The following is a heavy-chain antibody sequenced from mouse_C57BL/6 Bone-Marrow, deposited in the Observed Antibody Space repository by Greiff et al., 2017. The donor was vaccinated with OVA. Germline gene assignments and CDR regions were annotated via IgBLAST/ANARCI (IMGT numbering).Heavy chain of an antibody. Sequence: QVQLQQPGAELVKPGASVKLSCKASGYTFTSYWMHWVKQRPGRGLEWIGRIDPNSGGTKDNEKFKSKATLTVDKPSSTAYMQLSRLTSEDSAVYYCARAGNWERDIYWYFDVWGTGTTVTVSS. D-gene: IGHD4-1*01. J-gene: IGHJ1*03. V-gene: IGHV1-72*01. CDR2: IDPNSGGT. CDR1: GYTFTSYW. CDR3: ARAGNWERDIYWYFDV.